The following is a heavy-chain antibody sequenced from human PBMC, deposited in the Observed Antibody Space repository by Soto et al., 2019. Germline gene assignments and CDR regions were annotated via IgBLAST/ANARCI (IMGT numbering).Heavy chain of an antibody. CDR2: IYYSGST. Sequence: SETLSLTCTVSGGSISSSSYYWGWIRQPPGKGLEWIGSIYYSGSTYYNPSLKSRVTISVDTSKNQFSLKLSSVTAADTAVYYCARGGEYYDSSLGYWGQGTLVTVSS. J-gene: IGHJ4*02. CDR1: GGSISSSSYY. V-gene: IGHV4-39*01. CDR3: ARGGEYYDSSLGY. D-gene: IGHD3-22*01.